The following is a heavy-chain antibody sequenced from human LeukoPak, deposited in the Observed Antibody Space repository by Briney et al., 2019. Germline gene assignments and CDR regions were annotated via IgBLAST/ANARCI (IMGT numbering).Heavy chain of an antibody. D-gene: IGHD6-19*01. J-gene: IGHJ6*02. CDR3: ARSGDYSSGWYLMDYYGMDV. Sequence: ASVNVSCKASGYTFTSYGISWVRQAPGQGLEWMGWISAYNGNTNYAQKLQGRVTMTTDTSTSTAYMELRSLRSDDTAVYYCARSGDYSSGWYLMDYYGMDVWGQGTTVTVSS. CDR1: GYTFTSYG. V-gene: IGHV1-18*01. CDR2: ISAYNGNT.